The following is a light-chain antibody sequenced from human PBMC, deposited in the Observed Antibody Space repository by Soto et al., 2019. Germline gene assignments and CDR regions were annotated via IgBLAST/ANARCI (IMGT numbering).Light chain of an antibody. CDR1: KSVSRY. CDR2: GAS. Sequence: EIVLTQSPATLSLSPGERATLSCRASKSVSRYLAWYQQKPGQAPRLLIYGASNRVTGIPARFSGSGSGTDFTLTISSLEPEDFAVYYCQQRTNWPTFGGGTKVEIK. V-gene: IGKV3-11*01. CDR3: QQRTNWPT. J-gene: IGKJ4*01.